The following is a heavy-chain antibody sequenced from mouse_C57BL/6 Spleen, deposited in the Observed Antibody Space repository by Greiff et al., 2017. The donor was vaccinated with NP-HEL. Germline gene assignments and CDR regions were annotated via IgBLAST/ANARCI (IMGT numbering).Heavy chain of an antibody. CDR1: GFNIKDYY. D-gene: IGHD1-1*01. J-gene: IGHJ4*01. Sequence: EVKLMESGAELVKPGASVKLSCTASGFNIKDYYMHWVKQRTEQGLEWIGRIDPEDGETKYAPKFQGKATITADTSSNTAYLQLSSLTSEDTDVYYCARYTTVVAPHYYAMDYWGQGTSVTVSS. CDR2: IDPEDGET. V-gene: IGHV14-2*01. CDR3: ARYTTVVAPHYYAMDY.